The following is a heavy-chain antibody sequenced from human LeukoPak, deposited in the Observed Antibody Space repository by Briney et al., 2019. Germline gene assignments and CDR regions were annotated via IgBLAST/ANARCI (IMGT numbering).Heavy chain of an antibody. V-gene: IGHV4-59*08. CDR3: ARHGPDYGGNFDF. CDR1: GGSISSYH. Sequence: PSETLSLTCTVSGGSISSYHWSWLRQPPDKGLEWIGYIHYSGTTKYNPSLKSRVTISIDTSKNQFSMKLRSVTAADTAVYYRARHGPDYGGNFDFWGQGTLVTVSS. D-gene: IGHD4-23*01. J-gene: IGHJ4*02. CDR2: IHYSGTT.